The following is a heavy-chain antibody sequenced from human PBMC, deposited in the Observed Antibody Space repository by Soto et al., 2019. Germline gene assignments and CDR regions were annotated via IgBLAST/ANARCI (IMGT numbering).Heavy chain of an antibody. J-gene: IGHJ3*02. V-gene: IGHV4-39*01. CDR1: GGSISSSSYY. D-gene: IGHD2-15*01. Sequence: SGTLSLTCTVSGGSISSSSYYWGWIRQPPGKGLARIGRIYYRGSTYYNPSLKSRVTIAVDTTKNQFSLKLSSVTAADTAVYYYWCDGPLHYFYIWSQGTMVTVSS. CDR3: WCDGPLHYFYI. CDR2: IYYRGST.